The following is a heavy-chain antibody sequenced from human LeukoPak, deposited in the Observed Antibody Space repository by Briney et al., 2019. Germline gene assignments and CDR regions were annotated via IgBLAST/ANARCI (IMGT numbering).Heavy chain of an antibody. CDR3: ATQPSGYGVD. CDR1: GFTFSSYA. Sequence: GGSLRLSCAASGFTFSSYAMHWVRQAPGKGLEWVAVISYDGSNKYYADSVKGRFTISRDNSKNTLYLQMNSLRAEDTAVYYCATQPSGYGVDWGQGTLVTVSS. CDR2: ISYDGSNK. V-gene: IGHV3-30-3*01. D-gene: IGHD5-12*01. J-gene: IGHJ4*02.